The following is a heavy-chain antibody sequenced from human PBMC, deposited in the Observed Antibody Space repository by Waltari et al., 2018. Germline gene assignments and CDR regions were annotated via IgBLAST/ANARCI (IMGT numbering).Heavy chain of an antibody. Sequence: QVQLQQWGAGLLKPSETLSLTCAVSGGSFSCYYWSCIRQPPGKGLEWIGEINHSGSTNYNPSLKSRVTISVDTSKNQFSLKLSSVTAADTAVYYCASPKYASSSDRDDYFDYWGQGTLVTVSS. V-gene: IGHV4-34*01. J-gene: IGHJ4*02. CDR3: ASPKYASSSDRDDYFDY. CDR1: GGSFSCYY. D-gene: IGHD6-13*01. CDR2: INHSGST.